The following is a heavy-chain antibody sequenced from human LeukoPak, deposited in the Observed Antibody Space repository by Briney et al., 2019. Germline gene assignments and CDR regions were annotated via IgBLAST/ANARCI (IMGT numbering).Heavy chain of an antibody. CDR1: AFSFSAYN. CDR3: ARETTSFYYLDV. D-gene: IGHD1/OR15-1a*01. J-gene: IGHJ6*03. CDR2: ITSSSSTI. V-gene: IGHV3-48*01. Sequence: GGSLRLSCAASAFSFSAYNMNWVRQAPGKGLEWVSYITSSSSTIYYADSVEGRFTISRDNAKNSLYLQMNSLRAEDTAVYYCARETTSFYYLDVWGKGTTDTVSS.